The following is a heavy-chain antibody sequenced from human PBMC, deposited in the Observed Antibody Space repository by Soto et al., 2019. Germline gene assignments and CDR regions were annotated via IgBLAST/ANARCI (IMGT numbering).Heavy chain of an antibody. CDR1: GGTFSSYA. V-gene: IGHV1-69*13. Sequence: SVKVSCKASGGTFSSYAISWVRQAPGQGLEWMGGIIPIFGTANYAQKFQGRVTITADESTSTAYMELSSLRSEDTAVYYCAGPGDGYNPFDYWGQGTLVTVSS. CDR2: IIPIFGTA. CDR3: AGPGDGYNPFDY. J-gene: IGHJ4*02. D-gene: IGHD5-12*01.